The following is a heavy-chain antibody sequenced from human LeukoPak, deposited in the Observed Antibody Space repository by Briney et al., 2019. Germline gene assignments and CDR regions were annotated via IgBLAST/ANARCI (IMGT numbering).Heavy chain of an antibody. V-gene: IGHV3-30*18. D-gene: IGHD3-10*01. CDR2: ISYDGSNK. CDR3: AKDRGYGSGSYLVNN. CDR1: GFTFSSYG. Sequence: GSLRLSCAASGFTFSSYGMHWVRQAPGKGLEWVAVISYDGSNKYYADSVKGRFTISRDNSKNTLYLQMNSLRAEDTAVYYCAKDRGYGSGSYLVNNWGQGTLVTVSS. J-gene: IGHJ4*02.